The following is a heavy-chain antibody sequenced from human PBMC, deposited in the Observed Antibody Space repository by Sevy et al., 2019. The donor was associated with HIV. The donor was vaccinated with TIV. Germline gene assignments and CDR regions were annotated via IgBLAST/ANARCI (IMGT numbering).Heavy chain of an antibody. CDR1: GYTFTGYY. CDR2: INPNSGDT. Sequence: ASVKVSCKASGYTFTGYYIHWVRQAPGQGLEWMGWINPNSGDTSYAQKFQGRVTMTRDTSISTAYMDLSRLGSDDTAVYYCARYTYIWGSYRNPHAFDIWGQGTMVTVSS. J-gene: IGHJ3*02. D-gene: IGHD3-16*02. V-gene: IGHV1-2*02. CDR3: ARYTYIWGSYRNPHAFDI.